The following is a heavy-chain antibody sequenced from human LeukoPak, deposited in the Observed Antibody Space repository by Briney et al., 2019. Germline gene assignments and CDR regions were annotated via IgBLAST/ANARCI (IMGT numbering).Heavy chain of an antibody. CDR3: AKASSSSWYYFDY. CDR1: GFTFSSYG. CDR2: IWYDGSNK. V-gene: IGHV3-33*06. D-gene: IGHD6-13*01. J-gene: IGHJ4*02. Sequence: GRSLTLSCAASGFTFSSYGMHWVRQAPGKGLEWVAVIWYDGSNKYYADSVKGRFTISRDNSKNTLYLQMNSLRAEDTAVYYCAKASSSSWYYFDYWGQGTLVTVST.